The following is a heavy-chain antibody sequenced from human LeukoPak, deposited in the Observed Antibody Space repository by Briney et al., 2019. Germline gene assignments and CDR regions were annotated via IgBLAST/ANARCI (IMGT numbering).Heavy chain of an antibody. CDR2: INHSGSS. CDR3: ARHPEYSGSYWFDN. CDR1: GGSFSGYY. V-gene: IGHV4-34*01. J-gene: IGHJ4*02. Sequence: PSETLSLTCAVYGGSFSGYYWSCIRQPPGKGLEWFGEINHSGSSNYNPSLKSRVTISGDPSKNQFSLKLGSVTAADTAVYYCARHPEYSGSYWFDNWGQGTLVTVSS. D-gene: IGHD1-26*01.